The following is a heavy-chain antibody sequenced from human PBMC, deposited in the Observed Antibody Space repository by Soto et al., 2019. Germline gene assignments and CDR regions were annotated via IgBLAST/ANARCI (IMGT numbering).Heavy chain of an antibody. CDR3: ARDPGDPTPYYMVV. CDR1: GFTFSSYG. J-gene: IGHJ6*03. Sequence: QVQLVESGGGVVQPGRSLRLSCAASGFTFSSYGMHWVRQAPGKGLEWVAVIWYDGSNKYYADSVKGRFTISRDNSKNTLYLQMNSLRAEDTAVYYCARDPGDPTPYYMVVWGKGTTVTVSS. CDR2: IWYDGSNK. V-gene: IGHV3-33*01.